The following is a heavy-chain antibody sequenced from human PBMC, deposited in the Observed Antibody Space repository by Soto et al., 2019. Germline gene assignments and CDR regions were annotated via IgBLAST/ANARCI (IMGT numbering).Heavy chain of an antibody. D-gene: IGHD2-21*01. CDR1: GFTVNNCS. Sequence: GGARRLSGATAGFTVNNCSMTWVRQRPGKGLERVSTISHTCSNTYYADSVKGRFIISRDNSNRTLFLHITSLRAEDTAVYYCAIDLSLFGIFFIAPSFDYWGQGALVTISS. CDR3: AIDLSLFGIFFIAPSFDY. V-gene: IGHV3-23*01. J-gene: IGHJ4*02. CDR2: ISHTCSNT.